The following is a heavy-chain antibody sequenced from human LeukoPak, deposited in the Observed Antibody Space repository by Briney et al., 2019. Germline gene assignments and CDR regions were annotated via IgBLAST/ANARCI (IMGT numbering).Heavy chain of an antibody. D-gene: IGHD6-19*01. V-gene: IGHV3-23*01. J-gene: IGHJ4*02. CDR1: GFTFSSYA. CDR2: ISGSGGST. Sequence: PGGSLRLSCAASGFTFSSYAMSWVRQAPGKGLEWVSGISGSGGSTYYADSVKGRFTISRDNSKNTMYMQMNSLRAEDTAVYYCAKDRIAVAAATPDYWGRGALVTVSS. CDR3: AKDRIAVAAATPDY.